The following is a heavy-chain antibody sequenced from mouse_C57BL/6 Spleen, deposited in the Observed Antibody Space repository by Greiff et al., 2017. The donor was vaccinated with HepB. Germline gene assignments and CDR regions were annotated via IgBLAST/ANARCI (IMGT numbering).Heavy chain of an antibody. V-gene: IGHV1-19*01. Sequence: EVQLVESGPVLVKPGASVKMSCKASGYTFTDYYMNWVKQSHGKSLEWIGVINPYNGGTSYNQKFKGKATLTVDKSSSTAYMELNSLTSEDSAVYYCARLFFGSSYWYFDVWGTGTTVTVSS. CDR1: GYTFTDYY. J-gene: IGHJ1*03. CDR3: ARLFFGSSYWYFDV. CDR2: INPYNGGT. D-gene: IGHD1-1*01.